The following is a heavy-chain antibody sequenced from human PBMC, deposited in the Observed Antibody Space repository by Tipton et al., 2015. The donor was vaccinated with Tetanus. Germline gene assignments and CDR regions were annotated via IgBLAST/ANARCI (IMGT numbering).Heavy chain of an antibody. D-gene: IGHD3-10*01. J-gene: IGHJ4*02. CDR3: ARHRGAWSPPDDY. CDR1: GGPINSTPYF. V-gene: IGHV4-39*01. Sequence: TLSLTCTVSGGPINSTPYFWGWIRQPPGKGLEWTGLIYYGGGTYYSPALKSRVTISVDTSKNQFSLKLSSVTAADTAIYYCARHRGAWSPPDDYWGQGTLVTVSP. CDR2: IYYGGGT.